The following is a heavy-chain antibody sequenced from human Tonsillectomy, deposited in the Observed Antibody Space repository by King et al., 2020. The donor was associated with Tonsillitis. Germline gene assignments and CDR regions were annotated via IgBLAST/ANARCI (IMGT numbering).Heavy chain of an antibody. V-gene: IGHV3-23*04. D-gene: IGHD3-9*01. CDR2: ISGSGGST. J-gene: IGHJ4*02. CDR1: GFTFSSYA. Sequence: VQLVESGGGLVQPGGSLRISCAASGFTFSSYAMSWVRQAPGKGLEWVSAISGSGGSTYYADSVKGRFTISRDNSKNSLYLQMNSLRAEDTVVYYCAKDQAPNLTGSPSDYWGQGTLVTVSS. CDR3: AKDQAPNLTGSPSDY.